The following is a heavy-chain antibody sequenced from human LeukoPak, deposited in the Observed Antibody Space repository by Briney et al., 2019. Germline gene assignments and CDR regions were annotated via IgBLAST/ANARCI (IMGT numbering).Heavy chain of an antibody. CDR2: ISYDGSDN. Sequence: PGGSLRLSCAVSGFTFSNYGMHWVRQAPGKGLEWVAVISYDGSDNHYTDSVKGRFTISRDNSKNTLYLQMNSLRAEDTALYYCAKAAYGDYVNWFDPWGQGILVIVSS. CDR3: AKAAYGDYVNWFDP. CDR1: GFTFSNYG. V-gene: IGHV3-30*18. J-gene: IGHJ5*02. D-gene: IGHD4-17*01.